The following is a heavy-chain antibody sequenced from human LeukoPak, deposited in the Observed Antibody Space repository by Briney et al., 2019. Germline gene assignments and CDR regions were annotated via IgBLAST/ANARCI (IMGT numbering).Heavy chain of an antibody. V-gene: IGHV1-18*01. Sequence: ASVKVSCKASGYTFNSYGISWVRQAPGQGLEWLGWISAYNGNTNYAQNLQDRVTMTTDTSTTTAYMELRSLRFDDTAVYYCARAGGGYDFWSGYASNYYYMDVWGKGTTVTVSS. CDR1: GYTFNSYG. D-gene: IGHD3-3*01. J-gene: IGHJ6*03. CDR2: ISAYNGNT. CDR3: ARAGGGYDFWSGYASNYYYMDV.